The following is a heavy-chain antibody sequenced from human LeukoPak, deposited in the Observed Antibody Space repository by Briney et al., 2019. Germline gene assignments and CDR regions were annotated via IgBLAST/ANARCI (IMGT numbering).Heavy chain of an antibody. CDR3: AREDYYYYYGMDV. CDR2: IKQDGSEK. V-gene: IGHV3-7*01. J-gene: IGHJ6*02. Sequence: PGGSLRLSCAASGFTFRSYWMSWVRQAPGKGLEWVANIKQDGSEKYYVDSVKGRFTISRDNAKNSLYLQMNSLRAEDTAVYYCAREDYYYYYGMDVWGQGTTVTVSS. CDR1: GFTFRSYW.